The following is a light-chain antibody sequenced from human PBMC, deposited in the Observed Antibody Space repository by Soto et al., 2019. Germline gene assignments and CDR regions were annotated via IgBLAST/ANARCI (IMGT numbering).Light chain of an antibody. CDR1: QTISSS. Sequence: EIVMTQSPATLSMSPGERATLSCWASQTISSSLAWYQQKPGQAPRLLIYGASTRAAGVPVRFSGSGSGTEFTLTINRPEPEDFAVYYCQQYNRWPLTFGGGTKVDIK. CDR3: QQYNRWPLT. J-gene: IGKJ4*01. V-gene: IGKV3-15*01. CDR2: GAS.